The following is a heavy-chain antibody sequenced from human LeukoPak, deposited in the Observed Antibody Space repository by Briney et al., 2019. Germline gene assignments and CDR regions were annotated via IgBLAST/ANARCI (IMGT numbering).Heavy chain of an antibody. J-gene: IGHJ4*02. Sequence: SETLSLTCTVSGGSISSYYWSWIRQPPGKGLEWIGYIYYSGSTNYNPSLKSRVTISVDTSKNQFSLKLSSVTAADTAVYYCARQGPGDLTSFDYWGQGTLVTVSS. V-gene: IGHV4-59*08. CDR2: IYYSGST. CDR3: ARQGPGDLTSFDY. CDR1: GGSISSYY. D-gene: IGHD3-16*01.